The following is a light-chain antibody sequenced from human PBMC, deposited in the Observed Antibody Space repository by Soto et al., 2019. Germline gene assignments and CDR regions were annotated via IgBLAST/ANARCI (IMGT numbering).Light chain of an antibody. CDR2: DAS. CDR3: HQYGNSPWT. V-gene: IGKV3-20*01. CDR1: QSGSSTY. Sequence: EIVLTQSPGTLSLSPGERATLSCRASQSGSSTYLAWFQQKPGQAPRLLIYDASTRAAGVPDRFSGSGSATDFTLTISSLEPEDFAVYYCHQYGNSPWTLGQGTLVE. J-gene: IGKJ1*01.